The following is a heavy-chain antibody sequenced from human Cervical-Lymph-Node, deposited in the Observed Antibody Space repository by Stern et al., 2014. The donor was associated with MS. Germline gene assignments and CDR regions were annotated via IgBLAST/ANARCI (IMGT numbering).Heavy chain of an antibody. CDR3: ARNVGDTTLGH. V-gene: IGHV1-69*01. D-gene: IGHD3-16*01. J-gene: IGHJ4*02. Sequence: VHLVESGAEVKKSGSSVKVSCKASGGTLRSYVITWARQASGQGPEWMGEMSTIFGTATYAQQFQGRVTITADEYTSTVYMELSSLRSEDTAVYYCARNVGDTTLGHWGQGSQVIVSS. CDR2: MSTIFGTA. CDR1: GGTLRSYV.